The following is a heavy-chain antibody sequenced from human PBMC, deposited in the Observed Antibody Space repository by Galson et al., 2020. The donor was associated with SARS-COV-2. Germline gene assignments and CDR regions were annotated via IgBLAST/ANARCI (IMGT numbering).Heavy chain of an antibody. CDR3: ARHADWGSQIDF. CDR1: GASVSTSPYY. D-gene: IGHD3-16*01. CDR2: IYFSGDT. Sequence: SETLSLTCAVSGASVSTSPYYWGWIRQPPGKGLEWIGYIYFSGDTYYNPSLQSRITISVDMSKNQLSLKLTSLTAADTGVYYCARHADWGSQIDFWGQGTLVTVSS. J-gene: IGHJ4*02. V-gene: IGHV4-39*01.